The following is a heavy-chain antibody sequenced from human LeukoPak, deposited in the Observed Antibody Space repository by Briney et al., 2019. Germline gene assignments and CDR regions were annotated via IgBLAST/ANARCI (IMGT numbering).Heavy chain of an antibody. Sequence: ASVKVSCKASGGTFISHAISWVRQAPGQGLEWMGGIIPIFGTANYAQKFQGRVTIIADESTSTAYMELSSLRSEDTAVYYCARDRVYASIVWFDHWGQGTLVTVSS. V-gene: IGHV1-69*13. CDR2: IIPIFGTA. J-gene: IGHJ5*02. D-gene: IGHD2-8*01. CDR3: ARDRVYASIVWFDH. CDR1: GGTFISHA.